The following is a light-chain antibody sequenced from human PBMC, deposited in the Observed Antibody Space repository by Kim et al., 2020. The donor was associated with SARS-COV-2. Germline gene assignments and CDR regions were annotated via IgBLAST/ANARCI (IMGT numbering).Light chain of an antibody. V-gene: IGLV3-21*04. CDR2: YDS. CDR1: NIGSKS. J-gene: IGLJ3*02. Sequence: HGKTARITCGENNIGSKSVPWYQQKPGQAPVLVIYYDSDRPSGIPERFSGSNSGNTATLTISRVEAGDEADYYCQVWDSSSDHWVFGGGTQLTVL. CDR3: QVWDSSSDHWV.